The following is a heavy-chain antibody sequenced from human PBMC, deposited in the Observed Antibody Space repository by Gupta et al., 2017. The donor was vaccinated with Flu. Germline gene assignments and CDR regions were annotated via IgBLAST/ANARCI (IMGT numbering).Heavy chain of an antibody. CDR3: ASGGTWFDY. V-gene: IGHV4-59*08. CDR1: GGSISSYY. D-gene: IGHD1-14*01. Sequence: QVQLQESGPGPVKPSETLSLTCTVSGGSISSYYWSWIRQPPGKGLEWIGYIYYRGSTNYNPSLKSRVTISVDTSTNQLSMKLSSVTAADTAVYDCASGGTWFDYWGQGTLVTVSS. J-gene: IGHJ5*01. CDR2: IYYRGST.